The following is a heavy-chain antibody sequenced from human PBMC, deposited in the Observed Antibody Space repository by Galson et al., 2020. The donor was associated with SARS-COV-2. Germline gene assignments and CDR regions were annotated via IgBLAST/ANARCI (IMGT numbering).Heavy chain of an antibody. CDR3: AKAPGRRDYPYMDV. CDR2: TS. Sequence: ASVKVTCKASGGTFSDYVFNWVRQPPGQGREWMGSTSNFAQRFQGRVTVTTDESTSTAYMVLNCLSSEDTVTYSCAKAPGRRDYPYMDVWAKGTTVTVSS. J-gene: IGHJ6*03. V-gene: IGHV1-69*05. D-gene: IGHD4-17*01. CDR1: GGTFSDYV.